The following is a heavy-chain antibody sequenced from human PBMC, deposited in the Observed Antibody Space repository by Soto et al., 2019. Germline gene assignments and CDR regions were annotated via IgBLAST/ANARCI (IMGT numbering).Heavy chain of an antibody. CDR2: TYYRSKWYN. Sequence: PSQTLSLTCAISGDSVSSNSAAWNWIRQSPSRGLEWLGRTYYRSKWYNDYAVSVKSRITINPDTSKNQFSLQLNSVTPEDTAVYYCARTAWTEYYYDSSGYYSNWFDPWGQGTLVTISS. D-gene: IGHD3-22*01. CDR1: GDSVSSNSAA. CDR3: ARTAWTEYYYDSSGYYSNWFDP. V-gene: IGHV6-1*01. J-gene: IGHJ5*02.